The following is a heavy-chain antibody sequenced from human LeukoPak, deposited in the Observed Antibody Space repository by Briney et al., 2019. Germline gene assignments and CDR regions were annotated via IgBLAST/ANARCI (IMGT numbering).Heavy chain of an antibody. CDR2: IKSKTDGRTT. D-gene: IGHD6-19*01. V-gene: IGHV3-15*01. CDR3: TTAGGWD. Sequence: GGSLRLSCAASGFTFSNAWMSWVRQAPGKGLEWVGRIKSKTDGRTTDYAAPVKGRFTISRDDSKNTLYLQMNSLKTEDTAVYYCTTAGGWDWGQGTLVTVSS. J-gene: IGHJ4*02. CDR1: GFTFSNAW.